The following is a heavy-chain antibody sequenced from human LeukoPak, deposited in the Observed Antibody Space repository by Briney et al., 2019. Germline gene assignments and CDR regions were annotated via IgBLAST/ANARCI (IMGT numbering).Heavy chain of an antibody. V-gene: IGHV4-59*08. J-gene: IGHJ2*01. Sequence: PAEALSLTCTVSGGSISSYYWSWIRQPPGKGLEWIGYIYYSGSTNYNPSLKSRVTISVDTSKNQFSLKLSSVTAADTAVYYCARKGSGWLQSVWYFDLWGRGTLVTVSS. D-gene: IGHD5-24*01. CDR1: GGSISSYY. CDR3: ARKGSGWLQSVWYFDL. CDR2: IYYSGST.